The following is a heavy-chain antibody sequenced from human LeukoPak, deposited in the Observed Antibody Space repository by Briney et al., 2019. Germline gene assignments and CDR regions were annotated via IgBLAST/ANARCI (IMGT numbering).Heavy chain of an antibody. V-gene: IGHV4-39*01. CDR2: IYYSGST. CDR3: ASTVVTPDAFDI. CDR1: GGSISSSSYY. J-gene: IGHJ3*02. Sequence: PSETLSLTCTVSGGSISSSSYYWGWIRQPQGKGREGIGSIYYSGSTYYNPSLKSRVTISVDTSKNQFSLKLSSVTAADTAVYYCASTVVTPDAFDIWGQGTMVTVSS. D-gene: IGHD4-23*01.